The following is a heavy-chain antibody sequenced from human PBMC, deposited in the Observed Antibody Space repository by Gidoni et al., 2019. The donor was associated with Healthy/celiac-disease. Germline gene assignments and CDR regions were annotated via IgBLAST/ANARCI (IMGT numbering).Heavy chain of an antibody. J-gene: IGHJ3*02. D-gene: IGHD3-22*01. Sequence: LEAIGYIYYSGSTYYNPSLKSRVTISVDTSKNQFSLKLSSVTAADTAVYYCARSPRFMIVAFDIWGQGTMVTVSS. CDR3: ARSPRFMIVAFDI. CDR2: IYYSGST. V-gene: IGHV4-31*02.